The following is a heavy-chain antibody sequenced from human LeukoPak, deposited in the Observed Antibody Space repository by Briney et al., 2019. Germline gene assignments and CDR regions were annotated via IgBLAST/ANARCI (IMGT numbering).Heavy chain of an antibody. V-gene: IGHV3-30*04. Sequence: GGSLRLSCAASGFTFSSYAMHWVRQAPGKGLEWVAVISYDGSNKYYADSVKGRFTISRDNSKNTLYLQMNSLRAEDTAVYYCARDRVVGAQADAFDIWGQGTMVTVSS. CDR2: ISYDGSNK. J-gene: IGHJ3*02. D-gene: IGHD1-26*01. CDR1: GFTFSSYA. CDR3: ARDRVVGAQADAFDI.